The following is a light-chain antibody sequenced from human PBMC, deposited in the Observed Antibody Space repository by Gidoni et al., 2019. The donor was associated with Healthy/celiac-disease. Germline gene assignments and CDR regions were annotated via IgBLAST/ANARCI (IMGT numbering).Light chain of an antibody. CDR3: QQYYSTPPT. V-gene: IGKV4-1*01. CDR2: WAS. CDR1: QSVLYSSNNKND. J-gene: IGKJ1*01. Sequence: DIVMTPSPDSLAVSLGERATINCKSSQSVLYSSNNKNDLGWYQQKPGQPPKLLIYWASTRESGVPDRFSGSGSGTDFTLTISSLQAEDVAVYYCQQYYSTPPTFGQGTKVEIK.